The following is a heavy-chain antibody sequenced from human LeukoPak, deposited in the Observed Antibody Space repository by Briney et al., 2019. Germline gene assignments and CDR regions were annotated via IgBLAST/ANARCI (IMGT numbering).Heavy chain of an antibody. D-gene: IGHD2-2*01. CDR2: IIPVFGTA. CDR1: GGTFSSYT. Sequence: ASVKVSCKASGGTFSSYTINWVRQAPGQGLEWMGGIIPVFGTANYVQKFQGRVTITADESTSTAYMELSSLRSEDTAMYYCAKDVGGYQLLHMDVWGKGTTVTVSS. J-gene: IGHJ6*03. CDR3: AKDVGGYQLLHMDV. V-gene: IGHV1-69*01.